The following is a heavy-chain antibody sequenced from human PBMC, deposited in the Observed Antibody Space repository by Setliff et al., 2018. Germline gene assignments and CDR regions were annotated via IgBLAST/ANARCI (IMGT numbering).Heavy chain of an antibody. Sequence: SETLSLTCSVSGASITSYYWSWIRQPPGKGLEWIAYIHNNGRIKYNPALKSRVTIPLDTSKNQFSLNLNSATAADTAVYYCARHALSFDSAWDVWGKGTTVTVSS. V-gene: IGHV4-59*08. J-gene: IGHJ6*04. CDR2: IHNNGRI. D-gene: IGHD3-9*01. CDR3: ARHALSFDSAWDV. CDR1: GASITSYY.